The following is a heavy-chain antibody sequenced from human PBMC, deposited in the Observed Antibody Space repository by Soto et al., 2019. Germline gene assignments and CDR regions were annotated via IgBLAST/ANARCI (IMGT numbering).Heavy chain of an antibody. D-gene: IGHD3-10*01. CDR2: IVVGSGNT. CDR3: AAPYYYGSGSYYNYYGMDV. CDR1: GFTFTSSA. V-gene: IGHV1-58*01. Sequence: SVQVSCKASGFTFTSSAVQWVRQARGQRLEWIGWIVVGSGNTNYAQKFQERVTITRDMSTSTAYMELSSLRSEDTAVYYCAAPYYYGSGSYYNYYGMDVWGQGTTVTVSS. J-gene: IGHJ6*02.